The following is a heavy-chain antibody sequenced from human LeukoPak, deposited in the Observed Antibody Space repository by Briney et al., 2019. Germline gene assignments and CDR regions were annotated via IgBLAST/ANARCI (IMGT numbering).Heavy chain of an antibody. CDR2: IYYSGSS. J-gene: IGHJ5*02. D-gene: IGHD3-10*01. Sequence: SETLSLTCTVSGGSISSYYWSWIRQPPGKGLEWMGFIYYSGSSYYNPSLKSRVTISVDTSKNQFSLKLSSVTAADTAVYYCARGAPYGSGSYSSNWFDPWGQGTLVTVSS. V-gene: IGHV4-59*12. CDR3: ARGAPYGSGSYSSNWFDP. CDR1: GGSISSYY.